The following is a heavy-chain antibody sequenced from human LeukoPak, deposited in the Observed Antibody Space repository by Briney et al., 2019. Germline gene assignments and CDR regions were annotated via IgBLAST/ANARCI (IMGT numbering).Heavy chain of an antibody. CDR1: GDSISSGDYS. CDR3: ARELWFVNAPGSWLDP. V-gene: IGHV4-30-2*06. D-gene: IGHD3-10*01. CDR2: IFHTGNS. J-gene: IGHJ5*02. Sequence: PSETLSLTCTVSGDSISSGDYSWGWIRQSSGKGLEWIGYIFHTGNSYYNPSLRSRVAISVDRSRNQFSLRLTSVTAADTAVYYCARELWFVNAPGSWLDPWGPGTLVAVSS.